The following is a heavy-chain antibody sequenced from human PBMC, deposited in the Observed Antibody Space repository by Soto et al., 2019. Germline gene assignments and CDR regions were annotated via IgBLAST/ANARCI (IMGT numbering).Heavy chain of an antibody. D-gene: IGHD3-22*01. CDR2: IWYDGSQE. V-gene: IGHV3-33*01. CDR1: GFTFSDYG. CDR3: ESANFDTSGFYGDY. J-gene: IGHJ4*02. Sequence: QVQLMESGGGVVQPGRSLRLSCEASGFTFSDYGMNWVRQAPGKGLEWVAIIWYDGSQEYYAESVRGRFSISRDNSKNTLFLQMNSLRVEETAVYYCESANFDTSGFYGDYWGQGTLVTVSS.